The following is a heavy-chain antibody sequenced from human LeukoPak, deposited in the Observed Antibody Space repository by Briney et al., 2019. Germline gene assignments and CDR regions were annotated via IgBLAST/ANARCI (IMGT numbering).Heavy chain of an antibody. V-gene: IGHV3-53*01. D-gene: IGHD6-19*01. CDR2: IYSGGST. CDR3: ARKGQSVAGTLTFDY. CDR1: GFTVSSNY. J-gene: IGHJ4*02. Sequence: PGGSLRLSCAASGFTVSSNYVSWVRQAPGKGLEWVSVIYSGGSTYYADSVKGRFTISRDNSKNTLYPQMNSLRAEDTAVYYCARKGQSVAGTLTFDYWGQGTLVTVSS.